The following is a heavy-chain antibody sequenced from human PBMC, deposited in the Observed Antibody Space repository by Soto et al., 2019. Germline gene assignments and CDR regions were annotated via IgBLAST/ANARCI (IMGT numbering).Heavy chain of an antibody. CDR2: VWHDGTNK. D-gene: IGHD3-22*01. V-gene: IGHV3-33*01. Sequence: GSLRLSCAASGFTFSSYGMHWVRQAPGEGLEWVAVVWHDGTNKYYVDSVKGRFTISRDNSKKTLYLQMNSLRAEDTAVYYCTTNYYDSSGYDNWYDPWSQGTLVTVSS. CDR1: GFTFSSYG. CDR3: TTNYYDSSGYDNWYDP. J-gene: IGHJ5*02.